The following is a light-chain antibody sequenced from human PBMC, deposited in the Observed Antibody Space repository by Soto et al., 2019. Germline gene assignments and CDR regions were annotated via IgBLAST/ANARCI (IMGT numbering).Light chain of an antibody. CDR1: QSIRSNY. CDR3: QQYGSSPRT. J-gene: IGKJ1*01. V-gene: IGKV3-20*01. Sequence: IVLTQSPGTLSLSPGERATLSCRASQSIRSNYVAWYQQKPGQGPRLLIYGASSRATGIPDRFSGRGSGTDFTLIISRLEPEDFAMYYCQQYGSSPRTFGQGTKV. CDR2: GAS.